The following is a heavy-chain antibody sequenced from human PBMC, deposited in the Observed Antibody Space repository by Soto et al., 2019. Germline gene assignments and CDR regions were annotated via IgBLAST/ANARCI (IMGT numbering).Heavy chain of an antibody. J-gene: IGHJ4*02. V-gene: IGHV3-30*18. Sequence: QVQLVESGGGVVQPGRSLRLSCAASGFTFSSYGMHWVRQAPGKGLEWVAVISYDGSNKYYADSVKGRFTISRDNSRDRLYLQMNSLRAEDTAVYYCEKILRVGNSGYDDYDSSGYNIRPNFDYWCQGTLVTVSS. D-gene: IGHD3-22*01. CDR2: ISYDGSNK. CDR3: EKILRVGNSGYDDYDSSGYNIRPNFDY. CDR1: GFTFSSYG.